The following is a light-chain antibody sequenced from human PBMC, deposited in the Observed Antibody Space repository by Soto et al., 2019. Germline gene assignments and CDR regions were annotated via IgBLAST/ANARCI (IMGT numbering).Light chain of an antibody. Sequence: IHMTQSPSSLSASVGDRITVTCRASQRITTYVNWYQLKPGEAPKLLISTSGTLQRGVPSRFSGSGSGTDFTLTITGLQPADFATYFCQQTYSTPYTFGQATKLEIK. J-gene: IGKJ2*01. CDR2: TSG. CDR1: QRITTY. CDR3: QQTYSTPYT. V-gene: IGKV1-39*01.